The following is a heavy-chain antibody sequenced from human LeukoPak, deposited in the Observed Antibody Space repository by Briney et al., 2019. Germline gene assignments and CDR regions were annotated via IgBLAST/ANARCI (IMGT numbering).Heavy chain of an antibody. CDR2: INHSGST. CDR1: GGSFSGYY. V-gene: IGHV4-34*01. D-gene: IGHD1-26*01. CDR3: ARAISGSYSRAFDI. Sequence: PSETLSLTCAVYGGSFSGYYWSWIRQPPGKGLEWIGEINHSGSTNYNPSLKSRVIISVDTSKNQFSLKLSSVTAADTAVYYCARAISGSYSRAFDIWGQGTMVTVSS. J-gene: IGHJ3*02.